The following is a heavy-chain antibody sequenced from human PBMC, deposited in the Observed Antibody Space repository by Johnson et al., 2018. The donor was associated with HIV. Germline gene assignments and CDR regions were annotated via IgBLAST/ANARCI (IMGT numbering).Heavy chain of an antibody. Sequence: QVQLVESGGGVVQPGRSLRLSCAASGFTFSSYGMHWVRQAPGKGLEWVAVISYDGSNKYYSDSVKGHFTVSRDNSKNTLYLQMNSLRAEDTAVYYCARERGAKTEGDRAFDIWGQGTMVTVSS. D-gene: IGHD3-16*01. CDR1: GFTFSSYG. J-gene: IGHJ3*02. CDR3: ARERGAKTEGDRAFDI. CDR2: ISYDGSNK. V-gene: IGHV3-30*03.